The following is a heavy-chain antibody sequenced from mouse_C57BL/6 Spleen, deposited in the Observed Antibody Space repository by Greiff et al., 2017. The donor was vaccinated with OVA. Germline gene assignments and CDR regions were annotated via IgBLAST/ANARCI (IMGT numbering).Heavy chain of an antibody. CDR2: IYPGSGST. Sequence: VQLQQPGAELVKPGASVKMSCKASGYTFTSYWITWVKQRPGQGLEWIGDIYPGSGSTNYNEKFKSKATLTVDTSSSTAYMQLSSLTSEDSAVYYCARYYDYPLYAMDYWGQGTSVTVSS. CDR1: GYTFTSYW. CDR3: ARYYDYPLYAMDY. J-gene: IGHJ4*01. D-gene: IGHD2-4*01. V-gene: IGHV1-55*01.